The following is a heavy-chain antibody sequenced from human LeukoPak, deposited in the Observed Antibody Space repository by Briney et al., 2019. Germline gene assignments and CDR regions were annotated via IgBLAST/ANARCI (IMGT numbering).Heavy chain of an antibody. V-gene: IGHV3-23*01. CDR1: GFTFSSYA. CDR2: ISGSGGST. Sequence: GGSLRLSCAASGFTFSSYAMSWVRQAPGKGLEWVSAISGSGGSTYYADSVKGRFTISRDNAKNSLYLQMNSLRAEDTALYYCARAGGGLGYFDYWGQGTLVTVSS. CDR3: ARAGGGLGYFDY. D-gene: IGHD3-16*01. J-gene: IGHJ4*02.